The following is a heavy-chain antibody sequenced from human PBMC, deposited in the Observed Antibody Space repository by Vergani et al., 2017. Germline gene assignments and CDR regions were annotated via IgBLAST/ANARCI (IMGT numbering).Heavy chain of an antibody. V-gene: IGHV3-23*01. J-gene: IGHJ4*02. CDR1: GFTFSSYA. CDR3: AKAYSSGWYYFDY. Sequence: EVQLLESGGGLVQPGGSLRLSCAASGFTFSSYAMSWVRQAPGKGLEWVSAISGSGVSTDYADSVKGRFTISRDNSKNTLYLQMNSLRAEDTAVYYCAKAYSSGWYYFDYWGQGTLVTVSS. D-gene: IGHD6-19*01. CDR2: ISGSGVST.